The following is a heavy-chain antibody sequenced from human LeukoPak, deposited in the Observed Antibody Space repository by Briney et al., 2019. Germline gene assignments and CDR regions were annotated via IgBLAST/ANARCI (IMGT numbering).Heavy chain of an antibody. J-gene: IGHJ4*02. CDR3: ARHNEGGVDTAMAAFDY. CDR1: GGSISSGGYY. D-gene: IGHD5-18*01. Sequence: SQTLSLTCTVSGGSISSGGYYWSWIRQHPGKGLEWIGYIYYSGSTYYNPSLKSRVTISVDTSKNQFSLKLSSVTAADTAVYYCARHNEGGVDTAMAAFDYWGQGTLVTVSS. V-gene: IGHV4-31*03. CDR2: IYYSGST.